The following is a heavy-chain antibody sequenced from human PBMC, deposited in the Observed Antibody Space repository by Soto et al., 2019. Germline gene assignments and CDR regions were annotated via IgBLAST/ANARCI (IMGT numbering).Heavy chain of an antibody. CDR2: ISYDGSNK. V-gene: IGHV3-30*18. CDR3: AKDQALLTVTHGSVDY. J-gene: IGHJ4*02. CDR1: GFTFSSYG. D-gene: IGHD4-17*01. Sequence: GGSLRLSCAASGFTFSSYGMHWVRQAPGKGLEWVAVISYDGSNKYYADSVKGRFTISRDNSKNTLYLQMNSLRAEDTAVYYCAKDQALLTVTHGSVDYWGQGTLVTVSS.